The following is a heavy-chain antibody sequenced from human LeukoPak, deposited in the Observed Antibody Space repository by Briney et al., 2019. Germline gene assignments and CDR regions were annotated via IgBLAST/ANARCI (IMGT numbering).Heavy chain of an antibody. CDR3: AKVPPRSWDSSGYWYYYYYGMDV. CDR1: GFTFSSYG. Sequence: PGGSLRLSCAASGFTFSSYGMHWVRQAPGKGLEWVAVIWYDGSNKYYADSVKGRFTISRDNSKNTLYLQMNSLRAEDTAVYYCAKVPPRSWDSSGYWYYYYYGMDVWGQGTTVTVSS. J-gene: IGHJ6*02. D-gene: IGHD3-22*01. V-gene: IGHV3-30*02. CDR2: IWYDGSNK.